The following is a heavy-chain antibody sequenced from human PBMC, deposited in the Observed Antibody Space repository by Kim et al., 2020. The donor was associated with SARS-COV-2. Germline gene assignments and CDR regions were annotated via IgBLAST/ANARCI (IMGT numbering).Heavy chain of an antibody. J-gene: IGHJ1*01. Sequence: GGSLRLSCAASGFTFSNAWMSWVRQAPGKGLEWVGRIKSKTDGGTTDYAAPVKGRFTISRDDSKNTLYLQMNSLKTEDTAVYYCTTDGPVDITMIVVVTSEYFQHWGQGTLVTVSS. V-gene: IGHV3-15*01. CDR2: IKSKTDGGTT. D-gene: IGHD3-22*01. CDR1: GFTFSNAW. CDR3: TTDGPVDITMIVVVTSEYFQH.